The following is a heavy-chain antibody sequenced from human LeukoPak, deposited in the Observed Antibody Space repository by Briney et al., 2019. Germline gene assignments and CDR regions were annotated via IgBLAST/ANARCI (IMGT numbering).Heavy chain of an antibody. CDR3: ATPSDPMVRGGWFDP. Sequence: GASVRVSCKVSGYTLTELSMHWVRQAPGKGLEWMGGFDPEDGETIYAQKFQGRVTMTEDTSTDTAYMELSSLRSEDTAVYYCATPSDPMVRGGWFDPWGQGTLVTVSS. D-gene: IGHD3-10*01. CDR2: FDPEDGET. CDR1: GYTLTELS. V-gene: IGHV1-24*01. J-gene: IGHJ5*02.